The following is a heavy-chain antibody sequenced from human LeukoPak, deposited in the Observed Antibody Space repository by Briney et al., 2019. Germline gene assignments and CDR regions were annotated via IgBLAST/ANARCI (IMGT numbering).Heavy chain of an antibody. Sequence: GGSLRLSCAASGFTFSTSTMNWVRQAPGKGLEWVSYISSGSSIIYYADSVKGRFTISRDNAKNSLYLQVSSLRDEDTAVYYCARDTTDYSNDYYYGMDVWGQGTTVTVSS. CDR1: GFTFSTST. CDR3: ARDTTDYSNDYYYGMDV. J-gene: IGHJ6*02. V-gene: IGHV3-48*02. CDR2: ISSGSSII. D-gene: IGHD4-11*01.